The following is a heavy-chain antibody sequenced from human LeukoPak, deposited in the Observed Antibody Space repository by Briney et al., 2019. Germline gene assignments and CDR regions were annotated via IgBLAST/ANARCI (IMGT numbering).Heavy chain of an antibody. Sequence: SETLSLTCAVYGGSFSGHYWSWIRQPPGKGLEWIGEINHSGSTNYNPSLKSRVTISVDTSKNQFSLKLSSVTAADTAVYYCASGYYPGWFDPWGQGTLVTVSS. CDR2: INHSGST. CDR1: GGSFSGHY. CDR3: ASGYYPGWFDP. J-gene: IGHJ5*02. D-gene: IGHD3-10*01. V-gene: IGHV4-34*01.